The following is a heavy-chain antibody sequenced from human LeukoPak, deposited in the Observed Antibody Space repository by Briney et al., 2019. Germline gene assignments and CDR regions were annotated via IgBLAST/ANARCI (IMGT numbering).Heavy chain of an antibody. CDR1: GGSFSGYY. Sequence: PSETLSLTCAVYGGSFSGYYWSWIRQPPGKGLEWIGEINHSGSTNYNPSLKSRVTISVDTSKNQFSLKLSSVTAADTAVYYCARLPSYCTNGVCYYYFDYWGQGTLVTVSS. CDR2: INHSGST. J-gene: IGHJ4*02. D-gene: IGHD2-8*01. CDR3: ARLPSYCTNGVCYYYFDY. V-gene: IGHV4-34*01.